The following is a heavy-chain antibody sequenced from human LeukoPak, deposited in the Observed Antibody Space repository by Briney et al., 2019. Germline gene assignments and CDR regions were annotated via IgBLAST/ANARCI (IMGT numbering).Heavy chain of an antibody. CDR3: AKWVYGGYHFDY. Sequence: SVKVSCKASGGTFSSYAISWVRQAPGQGLEWMGGIIPIFGTANYAQKFQGRVTITADESTSTAYMELSSLRSEDTAVYYCAKWVYGGYHFDYWGQGTLVTVSS. V-gene: IGHV1-69*01. D-gene: IGHD4-23*01. CDR2: IIPIFGTA. CDR1: GGTFSSYA. J-gene: IGHJ4*02.